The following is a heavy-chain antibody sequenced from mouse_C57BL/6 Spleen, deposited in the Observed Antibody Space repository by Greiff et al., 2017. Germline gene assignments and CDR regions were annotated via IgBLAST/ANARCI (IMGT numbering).Heavy chain of an antibody. V-gene: IGHV5-17*01. Sequence: DVHLVESGGGLVKPGGSLKLSCAASGFTFSDYGMHWVRQAPEKGLEWVAYISSGSSPIYYADTVKGRFTISRDNAKNTLFLQMTSLRSEDTAMYYCASKAPYYGSSYYAMDYWGQGTSVTVSS. J-gene: IGHJ4*01. CDR2: ISSGSSPI. D-gene: IGHD1-1*01. CDR3: ASKAPYYGSSYYAMDY. CDR1: GFTFSDYG.